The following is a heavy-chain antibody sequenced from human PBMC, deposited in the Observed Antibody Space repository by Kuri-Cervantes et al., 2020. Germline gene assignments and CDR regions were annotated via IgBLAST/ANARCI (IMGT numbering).Heavy chain of an antibody. Sequence: LSLTCAASGFTFSSYWMHWVRQAPGKGLVWVSRINSDGSSTSYADSVKGRFTISRDNAKNSLYLQMNSLRAEDTAVYYCARVPWYSSSWYLDYWGQGTLVPVAS. CDR3: ARVPWYSSSWYLDY. J-gene: IGHJ4*02. CDR2: INSDGSST. CDR1: GFTFSSYW. D-gene: IGHD6-13*01. V-gene: IGHV3-74*01.